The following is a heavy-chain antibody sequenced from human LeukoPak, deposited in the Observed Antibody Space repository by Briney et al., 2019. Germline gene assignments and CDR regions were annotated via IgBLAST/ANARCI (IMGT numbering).Heavy chain of an antibody. J-gene: IGHJ6*03. Sequence: GGSLRLSCAASGFTFSDYSMNWVRQAPGKGLEWVSYISSSSNTIYYADSVKGRFTISRDNSKNTLYLQMNSLRAEDTAVYYCAKLGKTENHYGSGRFSYYYYMDVWGKGTTVTISS. CDR3: AKLGKTENHYGSGRFSYYYYMDV. CDR1: GFTFSDYS. CDR2: ISSSSNTI. D-gene: IGHD3-10*01. V-gene: IGHV3-48*01.